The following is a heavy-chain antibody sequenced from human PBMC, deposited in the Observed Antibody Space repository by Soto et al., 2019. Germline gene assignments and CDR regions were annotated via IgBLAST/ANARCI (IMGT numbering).Heavy chain of an antibody. Sequence: ASVKVSCKVSGYTLTELSMHWVRQAPGKGLEWMGGFDPEDGETIYAQKFQGRVTMTEDTSTDTAYMELSSLRSEDTAVYYCATSNSGWYAPDSWGKGTLVTVPS. V-gene: IGHV1-24*01. CDR3: ATSNSGWYAPDS. CDR2: FDPEDGET. J-gene: IGHJ4*02. CDR1: GYTLTELS. D-gene: IGHD6-19*01.